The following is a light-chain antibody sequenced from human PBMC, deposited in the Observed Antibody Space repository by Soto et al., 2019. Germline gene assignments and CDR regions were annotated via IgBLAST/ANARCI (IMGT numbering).Light chain of an antibody. J-gene: IGKJ1*01. Sequence: IVLTQSPATLSLSPGERATLSCRASQSVSSYLAWYQQKPGQAPRLLIYGASSRATGIPDRFSGSGSGTDFTLTISRLEPEDFAVYYCQQYKTFGQGTKVDIK. CDR2: GAS. CDR3: QQYKT. V-gene: IGKV3-20*01. CDR1: QSVSSY.